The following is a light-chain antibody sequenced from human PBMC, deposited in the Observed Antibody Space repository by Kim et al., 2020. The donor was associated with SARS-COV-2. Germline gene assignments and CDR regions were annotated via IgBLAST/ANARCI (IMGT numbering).Light chain of an antibody. CDR3: QAWDSSTWV. J-gene: IGLJ3*02. Sequence: VSPGQTASITCSGDKLGDKYACWYQQKPGQSPVLVIYQDSKRPSGIPQRFSGSNSGNTATLTISGTQAMDEADYYCQAWDSSTWVFGGGTKLTVL. CDR2: QDS. V-gene: IGLV3-1*01. CDR1: KLGDKY.